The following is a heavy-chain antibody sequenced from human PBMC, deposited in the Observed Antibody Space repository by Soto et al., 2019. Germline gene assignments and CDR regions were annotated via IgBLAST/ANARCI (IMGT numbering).Heavy chain of an antibody. J-gene: IGHJ4*02. CDR2: ITASGHYM. V-gene: IGHV3-21*02. D-gene: IGHD4-17*01. CDR1: GFTFSSYS. CDR3: VRVLGDNGWGSGYFDY. Sequence: EVQLVPSGGGLVKPGGPLRLSGAASGFTFSSYSMNWVRQAPGNGLGWVSHITASGHYMQYSDSEEGRFTISRDNARNSLYLHMDSLGAEDTAVYYCVRVLGDNGWGSGYFDYWGPGDLVTGSS.